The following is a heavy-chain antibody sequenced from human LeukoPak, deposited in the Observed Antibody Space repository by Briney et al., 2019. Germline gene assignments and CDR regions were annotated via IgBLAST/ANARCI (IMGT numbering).Heavy chain of an antibody. CDR2: IYYSGST. J-gene: IGHJ5*02. D-gene: IGHD2-15*01. V-gene: IGHV4-59*01. Sequence: SETLSLTCTVSGGPISSYYWSWIPQPPGKGLEWIGYIYYSGSTNYNPSLKSRVTISVDTSKNQFSLKLSSVTAADTAVYYCARDQDRGWFDPWGQGTLVTVSS. CDR3: ARDQDRGWFDP. CDR1: GGPISSYY.